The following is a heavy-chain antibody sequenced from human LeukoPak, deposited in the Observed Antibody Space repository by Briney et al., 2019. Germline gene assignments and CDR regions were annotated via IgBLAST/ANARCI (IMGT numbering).Heavy chain of an antibody. Sequence: SVKVSCKASGGTFSSYAISWVRQAPGQGLEWMGGIIPIFGTANYAQKFQGRVTITTDESTSTAYMELSSLRSEDTAVYYCARGRGYCSSTSCPLDYWGQGTLVTVSS. CDR1: GGTFSSYA. CDR2: IIPIFGTA. D-gene: IGHD2-2*01. CDR3: ARGRGYCSSTSCPLDY. V-gene: IGHV1-69*05. J-gene: IGHJ4*02.